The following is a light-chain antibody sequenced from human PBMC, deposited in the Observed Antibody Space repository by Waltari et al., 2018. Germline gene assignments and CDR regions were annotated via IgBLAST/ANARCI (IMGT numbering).Light chain of an antibody. J-gene: IGLJ2*01. CDR1: SEDIGGYAH. Sequence: QSALTQPASVSGTPGQSITISCTGTSEDIGGYAHVSWYQQYPGKAPRLILYEVTNRPSDVSYRFSGSKSGNMASLTISGLQADDEADYYCSSYTTSSRVFGGGTKVTVL. CDR3: SSYTTSSRV. CDR2: EVT. V-gene: IGLV2-14*01.